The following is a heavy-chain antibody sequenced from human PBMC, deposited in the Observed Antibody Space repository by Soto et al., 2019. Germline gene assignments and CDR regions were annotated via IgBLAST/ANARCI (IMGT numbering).Heavy chain of an antibody. Sequence: VQLLESGGGLVQPGGSLRLSCGDSGFTFNDFEMNWVRQAPGKGLEWLAYIDGRGPTKKYADSVRGRFTISRDNPNNSVFLQMCSLSAAYTAIFCWESGFWRFNYWGQGTLVTVSS. CDR3: ESGFWRFNY. V-gene: IGHV3-48*03. J-gene: IGHJ4*02. CDR2: IDGRGPTK. CDR1: GFTFNDFE.